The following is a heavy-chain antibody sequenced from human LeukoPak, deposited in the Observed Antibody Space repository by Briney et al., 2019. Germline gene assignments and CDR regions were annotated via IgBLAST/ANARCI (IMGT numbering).Heavy chain of an antibody. J-gene: IGHJ4*02. CDR1: GGTFSSYA. CDR2: ISAYNGNT. D-gene: IGHD6-19*01. Sequence: ASVKVSCKASGGTFSSYAISWVRQAPGQGLEWMGWISAYNGNTNYAQKLQGRATMTTDTSTSTAYMELRSLRSDDTAVYYCGREGSGWFFDYWGQGTLVTVSS. CDR3: GREGSGWFFDY. V-gene: IGHV1-18*01.